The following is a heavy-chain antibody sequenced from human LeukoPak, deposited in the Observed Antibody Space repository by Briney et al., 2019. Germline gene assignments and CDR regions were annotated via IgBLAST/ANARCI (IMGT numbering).Heavy chain of an antibody. CDR3: ARDKNYYDSSPVAK. CDR2: INAYNGNT. J-gene: IGHJ4*02. Sequence: GASVKVSCKASGYTFTSYGISWVRQAPGQGLEWMGWINAYNGNTNYAQKLQGRVTMTTDTSTSTAYMELRSLRSDDTAVYYCARDKNYYDSSPVAKWGQETLVTVSS. V-gene: IGHV1-18*01. CDR1: GYTFTSYG. D-gene: IGHD3-22*01.